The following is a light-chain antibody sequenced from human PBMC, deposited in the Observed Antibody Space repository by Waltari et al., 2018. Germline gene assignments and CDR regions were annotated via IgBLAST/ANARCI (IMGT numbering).Light chain of an antibody. CDR3: SSYTSTNTLV. CDR1: SSDVGGYNF. V-gene: IGLV2-14*01. Sequence: QSALTQPASVSGSPGQSITISCTGTSSDVGGYNFVPWYQQHPGKAPKFMIYEVSNRPSGVSNRFSGSKSGNTASLTISGLQAEDETDYYCSSYTSTNTLVFGGGTKLTVL. J-gene: IGLJ3*02. CDR2: EVS.